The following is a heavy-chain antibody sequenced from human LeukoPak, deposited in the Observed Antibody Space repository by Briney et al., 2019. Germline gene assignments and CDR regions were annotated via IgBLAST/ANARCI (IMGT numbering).Heavy chain of an antibody. V-gene: IGHV3-7*03. CDR3: ANRRRASRGYGMDV. CDR1: GFSFSSYW. Sequence: GGSLRLSCAASGFSFSSYWMSWVRQAPGKGLEWVANIKQDGSQKYYVDPVKGRFTISRDNAKNSLYLQMNSLRVEDTAVYYCANRRRASRGYGMDVWGQGITVTVSS. D-gene: IGHD1-1*01. J-gene: IGHJ6*02. CDR2: IKQDGSQK.